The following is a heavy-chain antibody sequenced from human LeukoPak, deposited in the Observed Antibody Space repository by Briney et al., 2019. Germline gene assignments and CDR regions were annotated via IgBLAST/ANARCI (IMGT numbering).Heavy chain of an antibody. Sequence: SETLSLTCTVSGGSISSYYWNWIRQPAGKGLEWIGHIYTSGSTNYNPALKSRVSMSVDTSKNQFSLKLSSVTAADTAVYYCASSVDTAMVGGYWGQGTLVTVSS. D-gene: IGHD5-18*01. V-gene: IGHV4-4*07. CDR1: GGSISSYY. CDR3: ASSVDTAMVGGY. J-gene: IGHJ4*02. CDR2: IYTSGST.